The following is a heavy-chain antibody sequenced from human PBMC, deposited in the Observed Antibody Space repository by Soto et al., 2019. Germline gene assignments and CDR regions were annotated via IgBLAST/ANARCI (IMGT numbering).Heavy chain of an antibody. Sequence: SETLSLTCTVSGGSISNYYWGWIRQPPGKGLEWIGYVYYSGSTYYNPSLKSRVTISVDTSKNQFSLKLSSVTAADTAVYYCASGRYGATYYFDYWGQGTLVT. CDR3: ASGRYGATYYFDY. J-gene: IGHJ4*02. D-gene: IGHD1-26*01. CDR1: GGSISNYY. CDR2: VYYSGST. V-gene: IGHV4-59*06.